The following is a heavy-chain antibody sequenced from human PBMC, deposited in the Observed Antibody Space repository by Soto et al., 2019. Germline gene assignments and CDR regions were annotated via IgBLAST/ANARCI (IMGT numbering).Heavy chain of an antibody. CDR3: ARGATEGVHX. D-gene: IGHD3-10*01. CDR1: GYSFTGLD. V-gene: IGHV1-8*01. CDR2: MEPSSGRT. Sequence: GASVKVSCKASGYSFTGLDINWVRQTTGQGLEWMGWMEPSSGRTGYAQKFQGRVTMTRDTSINTAYMELSSLTSDDTAFYYCARGATEGVHXWGQGTLFTVSX. J-gene: IGHJ4*02.